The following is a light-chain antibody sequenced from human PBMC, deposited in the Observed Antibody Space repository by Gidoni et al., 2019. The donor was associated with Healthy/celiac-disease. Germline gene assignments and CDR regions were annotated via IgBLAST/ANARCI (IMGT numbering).Light chain of an antibody. J-gene: IGKJ3*01. Sequence: IVLTQSPGTLSLSPGERATLSCRASQSVSSSYLAWYQQNPGQAPRLLIYGASSRATGIPDRFSGSGSGTDFTLTISRLEPEDFAVYYCQQYGSSLFTFGPXTKVDIK. CDR2: GAS. CDR3: QQYGSSLFT. CDR1: QSVSSSY. V-gene: IGKV3-20*01.